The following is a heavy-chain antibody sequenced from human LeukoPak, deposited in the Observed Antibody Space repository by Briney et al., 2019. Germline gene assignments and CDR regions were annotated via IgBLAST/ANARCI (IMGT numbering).Heavy chain of an antibody. D-gene: IGHD3-22*01. CDR2: IHQDGSEK. J-gene: IGHJ5*02. V-gene: IGHV3-7*01. Sequence: PGGSLTLSCAASGFTFSSYWMSWVRQAPGKGLEWVAHIHQDGSEKYYVDSVKGRFTVSRDNAQNSLYLQMNSLRAEDTAVYYCARVPRSSGSGWFDPWGQGTLVTVSS. CDR3: ARVPRSSGSGWFDP. CDR1: GFTFSSYW.